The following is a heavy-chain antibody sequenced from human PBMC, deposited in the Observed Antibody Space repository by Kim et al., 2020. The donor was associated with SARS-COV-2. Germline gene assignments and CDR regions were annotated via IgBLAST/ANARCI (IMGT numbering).Heavy chain of an antibody. J-gene: IGHJ5*02. V-gene: IGHV4-34*01. CDR3: ARGRGRMVRGVNNWFDP. CDR1: GGSFSGYY. CDR2: INHSGST. D-gene: IGHD3-10*01. Sequence: SETLSLTCAVYGGSFSGYYWSWIRQPPGKGLEWIGEINHSGSTNYNPYLKSRVTISVDTSKNQFSLKLSSVTAADTAVYYCARGRGRMVRGVNNWFDPWG.